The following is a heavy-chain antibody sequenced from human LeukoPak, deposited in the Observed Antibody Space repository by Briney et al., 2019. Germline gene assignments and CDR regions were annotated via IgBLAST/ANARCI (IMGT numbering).Heavy chain of an antibody. CDR3: ARDTAGTTRSDAFDI. Sequence: SVKVSCKASGGTFSSYTISWVRQAPGQGLEWMGRITPILGIANYAQKFQGRVTITADKSTSTAYMELSSLRSEDTAVYYCARDTAGTTRSDAFDIWGQGTMVTVSS. V-gene: IGHV1-69*04. D-gene: IGHD1-1*01. CDR2: ITPILGIA. CDR1: GGTFSSYT. J-gene: IGHJ3*02.